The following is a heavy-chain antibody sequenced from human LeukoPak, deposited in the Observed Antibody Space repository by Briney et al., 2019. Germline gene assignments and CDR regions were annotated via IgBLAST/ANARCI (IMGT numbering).Heavy chain of an antibody. V-gene: IGHV4-59*01. CDR3: ARGVSYYYGMDV. CDR2: IYYGGST. J-gene: IGHJ6*02. Sequence: SETLSLTCNVSGGSISSYYWSWIRQPPGKGLEWIGYIYYGGSTNYNPSLKSRVTISVDTSNSQFSLKLSSVTAADTAVYYCARGVSYYYGMDVWGQGTTVIVSS. CDR1: GGSISSYY.